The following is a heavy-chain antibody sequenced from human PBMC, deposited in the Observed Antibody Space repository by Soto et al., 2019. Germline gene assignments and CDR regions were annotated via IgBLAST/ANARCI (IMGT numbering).Heavy chain of an antibody. D-gene: IGHD2-2*01. CDR1: GGTFSSYA. CDR2: IIPIFGTA. Sequence: SVKVSCKASGGTFSSYAISWVRQAPGQGLEWMGGIIPIFGTANYAQKFQGRVTITADESTSTAYMELSSLRSEDTAVYYCASLEVEDIVVVPADRFDYWGQGTLVTVSS. V-gene: IGHV1-69*13. CDR3: ASLEVEDIVVVPADRFDY. J-gene: IGHJ4*02.